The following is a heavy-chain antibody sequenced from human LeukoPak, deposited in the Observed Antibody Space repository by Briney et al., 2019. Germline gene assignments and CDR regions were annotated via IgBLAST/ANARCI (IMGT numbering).Heavy chain of an antibody. J-gene: IGHJ3*02. Sequence: SETLSLTCTVSGGSISSSSYYWGWIRQPPGKGLEWIGSIYYSGSTYYNPSLKSRVTISVDTSKNQFSLKLSSVTAADTAVYYCARHSDEFSDAFDIWGQGTMVTVSS. D-gene: IGHD3-10*01. CDR2: IYYSGST. V-gene: IGHV4-39*01. CDR1: GGSISSSSYY. CDR3: ARHSDEFSDAFDI.